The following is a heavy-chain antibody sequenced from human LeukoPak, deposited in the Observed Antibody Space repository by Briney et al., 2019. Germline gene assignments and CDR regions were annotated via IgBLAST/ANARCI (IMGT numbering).Heavy chain of an antibody. Sequence: GGSLRLSCAASGFTFSTYAMSWVRQAPGKGLEWVSGISGSGGSTYYVGSVKGRFTISRDNSKNTLSLQMNSLRAEDTAVYYCARDGGSGSYIPALDYWGQGTLVTVSS. V-gene: IGHV3-23*01. J-gene: IGHJ4*02. CDR1: GFTFSTYA. CDR2: ISGSGGST. CDR3: ARDGGSGSYIPALDY. D-gene: IGHD3-10*01.